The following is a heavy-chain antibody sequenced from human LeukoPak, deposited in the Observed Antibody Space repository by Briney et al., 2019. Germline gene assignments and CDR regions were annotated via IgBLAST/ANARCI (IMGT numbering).Heavy chain of an antibody. CDR2: IIPIFGTA. J-gene: IGHJ3*02. CDR1: GYTFTSYY. CDR3: ARVVPADSYDAFDI. V-gene: IGHV1-69*13. Sequence: ASVKVSCKASGYTFTSYYMHWVRQAPGQGLEWMGGIIPIFGTANYAQKFQGRVTITADESTSTAYMELSSLRSEDTAVYYCARVVPADSYDAFDIWGQGTMVTVSS. D-gene: IGHD2-2*01.